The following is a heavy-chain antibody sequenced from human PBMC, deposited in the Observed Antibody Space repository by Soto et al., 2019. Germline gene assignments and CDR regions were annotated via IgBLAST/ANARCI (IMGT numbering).Heavy chain of an antibody. J-gene: IGHJ3*01. V-gene: IGHV3-21*01. CDR3: SRDQSLGQPVAFDV. Sequence: EVQLVESGGGLVTPGGSLRVSCAASGFTFRSYSMNWVRQAPGKGLEWISTISSNSAYIYYADSVEGRFTISRDNARNSVDLQWNSLRAEDTAIDFCSRDQSLGQPVAFDVWGQGTMVTVSS. CDR1: GFTFRSYS. CDR2: ISSNSAYI.